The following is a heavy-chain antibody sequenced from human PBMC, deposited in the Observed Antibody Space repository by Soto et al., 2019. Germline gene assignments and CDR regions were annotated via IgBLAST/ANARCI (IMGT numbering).Heavy chain of an antibody. D-gene: IGHD2-15*01. CDR3: ARDHSDIVVVVAATLPPLDAFDI. V-gene: IGHV1-18*01. CDR1: GYTFTSYG. CDR2: ISAYNGNT. J-gene: IGHJ3*02. Sequence: ASVKVSCKASGYTFTSYGISWVRQAPGQGLEWMGWISAYNGNTNYAQKLQGRVTMTTDTSTSTAYMELRSLRSDDTAVYYCARDHSDIVVVVAATLPPLDAFDIWGQGTMVTLSS.